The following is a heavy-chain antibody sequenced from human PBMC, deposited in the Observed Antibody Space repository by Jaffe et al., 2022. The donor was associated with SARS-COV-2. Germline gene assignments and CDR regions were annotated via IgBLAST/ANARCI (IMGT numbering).Heavy chain of an antibody. J-gene: IGHJ5*02. Sequence: EVQLVESGGGLVQPGGSLRLSCSASGFTFSSYAMHWVRQAPGKGLEYVSGISSSGGNTYYADSLKGIFTISRDNSKNTLYLQMSSLRAEDTAVYYCVKDPHYSGGWYGWFDPWGRGTLVTVSS. CDR3: VKDPHYSGGWYGWFDP. V-gene: IGHV3-64D*09. D-gene: IGHD6-19*01. CDR2: ISSSGGNT. CDR1: GFTFSSYA.